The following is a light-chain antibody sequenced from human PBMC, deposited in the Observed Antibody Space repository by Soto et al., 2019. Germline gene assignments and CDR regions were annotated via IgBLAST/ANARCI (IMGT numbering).Light chain of an antibody. V-gene: IGKV3-15*01. CDR3: QQYNSYSGT. Sequence: EIVMTQSPATLSVSPGERATLSCRASQRVSTNLAWYQQKPGQAPRLLIYGASTRATGIPARFSGSGSGTEFTLTISSPQPDDFATYYCQQYNSYSGTFGQGTRLEIK. CDR1: QRVSTN. CDR2: GAS. J-gene: IGKJ5*01.